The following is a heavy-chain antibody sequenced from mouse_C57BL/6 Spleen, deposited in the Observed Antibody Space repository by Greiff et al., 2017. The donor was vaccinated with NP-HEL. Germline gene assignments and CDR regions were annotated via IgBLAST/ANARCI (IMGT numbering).Heavy chain of an antibody. Sequence: QVQLQQSGPGLVAPSQSLSITCTVSGFSLTSYAISWVRQPPGKGLEWLGVIWTGGGTNYNSALKSRLSISKDNSKSQVFLKMNSLQTDDTARYYCARKITTVVGGYAMDYWGQGTSVTVSS. D-gene: IGHD1-1*01. J-gene: IGHJ4*01. CDR1: GFSLTSYA. V-gene: IGHV2-9-1*01. CDR3: ARKITTVVGGYAMDY. CDR2: IWTGGGT.